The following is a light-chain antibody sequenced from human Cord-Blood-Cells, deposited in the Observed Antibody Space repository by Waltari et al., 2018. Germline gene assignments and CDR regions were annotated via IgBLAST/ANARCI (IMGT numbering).Light chain of an antibody. V-gene: IGLV7-46*01. CDR2: DTS. J-gene: IGLJ3*02. CDR1: TGAVTSGHY. CDR3: LLSYSGARV. Sequence: QAVVTQQPSLTVSPGGTVTLTCGSRTGAVTSGHYPYWFQQKPGQAPRTLIYDTSNKNSWTPARFSGPLRGGEAALTLSGAQPEDEAEYYCLLSYSGARVFGGGTKLTVL.